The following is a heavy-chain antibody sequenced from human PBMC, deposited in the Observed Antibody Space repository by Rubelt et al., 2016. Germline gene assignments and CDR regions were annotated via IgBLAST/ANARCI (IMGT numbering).Heavy chain of an antibody. CDR3: ARGRRGSSSWLGRDYYGMDV. CDR1: GGSFSGYY. CDR2: INHSGST. D-gene: IGHD6-13*01. V-gene: IGHV4-34*01. Sequence: QVQLQQWGAGLLKPSETLSLTCAVYGGSFSGYYWSWIRQPPGKGLEWIGEINHSGSTNYNPSLKSRVTISVDTSKNQFSLQLSSGTAADTAVYYCARGRRGSSSWLGRDYYGMDVWGQGTTVTVSS. J-gene: IGHJ6*02.